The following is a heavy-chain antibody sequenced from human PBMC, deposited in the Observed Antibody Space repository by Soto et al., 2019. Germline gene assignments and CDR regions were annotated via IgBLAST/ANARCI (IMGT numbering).Heavy chain of an antibody. D-gene: IGHD6-13*01. V-gene: IGHV3-30*18. CDR2: ISYDGSNK. Sequence: QVQLVESGRGVVQPGRSLRLSCAASGFTFSSYGMHWVRQAPGKGLEWVAVISYDGSNKYYADSVKGRFTISRDNSKNTLYLQMNSLRAEDTAVYYCAKDSWQQLVLYYFDYWGQGTLVTVSS. CDR3: AKDSWQQLVLYYFDY. CDR1: GFTFSSYG. J-gene: IGHJ4*02.